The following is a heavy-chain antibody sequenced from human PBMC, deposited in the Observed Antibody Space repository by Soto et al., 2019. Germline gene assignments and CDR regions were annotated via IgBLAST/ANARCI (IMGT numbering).Heavy chain of an antibody. D-gene: IGHD3-3*01. CDR2: IYYSGNT. CDR1: GGSISSGAYY. V-gene: IGHV4-30-4*01. Sequence: QVQLRESGPGLVTPSQTLSLTCTVSGGSISSGAYYWSWIRQPPGKGLEWIGYIYYSGNTYYNPSLKSRVTFSLDTSKNQCSLNLTSVTAAYTAVYFCARGLITIFGALDYWGPGTLVTVSS. CDR3: ARGLITIFGALDY. J-gene: IGHJ4*02.